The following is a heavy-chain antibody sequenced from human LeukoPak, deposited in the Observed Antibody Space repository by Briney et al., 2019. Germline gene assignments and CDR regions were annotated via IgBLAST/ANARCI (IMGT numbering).Heavy chain of an antibody. D-gene: IGHD3-22*01. CDR1: GFTFSTYG. CDR3: AKERSYYDSSGYLDY. CDR2: ISYDAYYK. J-gene: IGHJ4*02. Sequence: GGSLRLSCGASGFTFSTYGMHWVRQAPGKGLGWVAGISYDAYYKYYADSVKGRFTISRDNSKNTLYLQMNSLRAEDTAVYYCAKERSYYDSSGYLDYWGQGTLVTVSS. V-gene: IGHV3-30*18.